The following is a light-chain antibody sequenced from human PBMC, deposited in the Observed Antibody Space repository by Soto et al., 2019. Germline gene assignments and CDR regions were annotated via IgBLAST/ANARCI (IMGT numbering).Light chain of an antibody. CDR1: QSVSSY. CDR2: DAS. V-gene: IGKV3-11*01. J-gene: IGKJ1*01. CDR3: QQRSNWPGT. Sequence: EIVLTQSPATLSLSPGERATLSCRASQSVSSYLAWYQQKPGQAPRLLIYDASNRATGIPARFSGSGSGTDFALTISSLEPEDFAVYYCQQRSNWPGTFGQGTTVEIK.